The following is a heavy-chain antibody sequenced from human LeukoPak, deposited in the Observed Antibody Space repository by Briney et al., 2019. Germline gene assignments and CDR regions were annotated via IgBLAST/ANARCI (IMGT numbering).Heavy chain of an antibody. V-gene: IGHV1-2*02. CDR1: GYTFTGYY. J-gene: IGHJ4*02. D-gene: IGHD6-19*01. CDR3: ARDRPPYSSGWRTFDY. CDR2: INPNSGGT. Sequence: GASVKVSCKASGYTFTGYYMHWVRQAPGQGLEWMGWINPNSGGTNYAQKFQGRVTMTRDTSISTAYMELRRLRSDDTAVYYCARDRPPYSSGWRTFDYWGQGTLVTVSS.